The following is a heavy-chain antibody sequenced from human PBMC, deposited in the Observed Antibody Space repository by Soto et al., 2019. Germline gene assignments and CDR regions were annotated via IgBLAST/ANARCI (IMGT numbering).Heavy chain of an antibody. V-gene: IGHV1-3*01. CDR1: GYTFTSYA. J-gene: IGHJ4*02. CDR3: ARDYGGPYYFDY. Sequence: GASVKVSCKASGYTFTSYAMHWVRQAPRQRLEWMGWINAGNGNTKYSQKFQGRVTITRDTSASTAYMELSSLRSEDTAVYYCARDYGGPYYFDYWGQGTLVTVSS. CDR2: INAGNGNT. D-gene: IGHD4-17*01.